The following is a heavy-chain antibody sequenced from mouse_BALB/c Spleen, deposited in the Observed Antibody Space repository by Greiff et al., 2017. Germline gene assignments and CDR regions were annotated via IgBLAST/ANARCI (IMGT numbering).Heavy chain of an antibody. Sequence: EVKLVESGGGLVKPGGSLKLSCAASGFTFSSYTMSWVRQTPEKRLEWVATISSGGSYTYYPDSVKGRFTISRDNAKNTLYLQMSSLKSEDTAMYYCKRVPNSSSTKDWFAYWGQGTLVTVSA. V-gene: IGHV5-6-4*01. CDR2: ISSGGSYT. J-gene: IGHJ3*01. CDR1: GFTFSSYT. CDR3: KRVPNSSSTKDWFAY. D-gene: IGHD1-1*01.